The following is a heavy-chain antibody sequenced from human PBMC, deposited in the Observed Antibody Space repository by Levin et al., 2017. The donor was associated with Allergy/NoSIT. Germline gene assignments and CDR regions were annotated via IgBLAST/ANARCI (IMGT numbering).Heavy chain of an antibody. CDR3: AKGMHQWLSGPEY. D-gene: IGHD6-19*01. CDR1: GFTFSNYA. V-gene: IGHV3-23*01. J-gene: IGHJ4*02. CDR2: ITGSGGST. Sequence: GGSLRLSCAASGFTFSNYAMNWVRQAPGKGLEWVSAITGSGGSTYYADSAKGRFTISRDNSLNTLYLQINSLRGEDTAVYYCAKGMHQWLSGPEYWGQGTLVTVSS.